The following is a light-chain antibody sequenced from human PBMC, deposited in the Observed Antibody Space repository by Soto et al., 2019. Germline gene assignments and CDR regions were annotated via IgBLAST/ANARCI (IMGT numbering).Light chain of an antibody. Sequence: DIVMTQSPDSLAVSLGERATINCKSSQSVLYRSNNKNYLAWYQQKQGQPPKLLIYWASTRESGVPDRFSGSGSGTDFTLTISSLQAEDVAVYYCQQYLSIPQTFGQGTKVEIK. CDR2: WAS. V-gene: IGKV4-1*01. CDR1: QSVLYRSNNKNY. CDR3: QQYLSIPQT. J-gene: IGKJ1*01.